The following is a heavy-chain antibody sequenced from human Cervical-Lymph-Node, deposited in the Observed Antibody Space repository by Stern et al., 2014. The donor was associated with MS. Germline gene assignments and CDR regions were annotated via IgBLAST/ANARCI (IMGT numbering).Heavy chain of an antibody. CDR2: MWNDGSNP. V-gene: IGHV3-33*01. D-gene: IGHD6-13*01. J-gene: IGHJ4*02. Sequence: VQLVESGGGVVQPGRSLRLSCAASGFSFSRYAMHWVRQAPGKGLEWVALMWNDGSNPCYADSVTGRFTISRDNFKNTLYLQMNSLRAEDTAVYYCASAYSSSHYYFDYWGQGTLVTVSS. CDR1: GFSFSRYA. CDR3: ASAYSSSHYYFDY.